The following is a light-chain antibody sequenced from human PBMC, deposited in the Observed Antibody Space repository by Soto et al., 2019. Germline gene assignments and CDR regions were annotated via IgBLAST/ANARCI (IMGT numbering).Light chain of an antibody. V-gene: IGLV2-14*01. CDR3: SSYTSSSTL. CDR1: SSDVGGYNY. Sequence: QSVLTQPASVSGSPEQSITISCTGTSSDVGGYNYVSWYQQHPGKAPKLMIYEVSNRPSGVSNRFSGSKSGNTASLTISGLQAEDEADYYCSSYTSSSTLFGTGTKVTVL. CDR2: EVS. J-gene: IGLJ1*01.